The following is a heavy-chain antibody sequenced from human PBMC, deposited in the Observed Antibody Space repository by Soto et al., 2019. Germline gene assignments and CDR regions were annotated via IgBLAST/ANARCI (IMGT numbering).Heavy chain of an antibody. Sequence: GGSLRLSCAASGFTFSSYTMSWVRQAPGKGLEWVSGISATGGSTYYADSVKGRFTISRDNSKNTVFLQMNSLRAEDTALYYCARDGLRASVTDPFDYWGQGTLVTVSS. J-gene: IGHJ4*02. CDR3: ARDGLRASVTDPFDY. V-gene: IGHV3-23*01. D-gene: IGHD2-21*02. CDR1: GFTFSSYT. CDR2: ISATGGST.